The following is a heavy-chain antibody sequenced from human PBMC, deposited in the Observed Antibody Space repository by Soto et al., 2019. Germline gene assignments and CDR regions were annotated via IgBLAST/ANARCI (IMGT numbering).Heavy chain of an antibody. CDR3: ARVLRPVDPRYPKPYYFDY. J-gene: IGHJ4*02. CDR1: GGSISSGDYY. CDR2: IYYSGST. D-gene: IGHD3-16*02. V-gene: IGHV4-30-4*01. Sequence: SETLSLTCTVSGGSISSGDYYWSWIRQPPGKGLEWIGYIYYSGSTYYNPSLKSRVTISVDTSKNQFSLKLSSVTAADTAVYYCARVLRPVDPRYPKPYYFDYWGQGTLVTVSS.